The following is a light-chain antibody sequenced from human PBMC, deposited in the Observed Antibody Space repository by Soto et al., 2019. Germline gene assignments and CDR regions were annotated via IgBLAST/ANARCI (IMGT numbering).Light chain of an antibody. J-gene: IGKJ1*01. Sequence: DIQMTQSPSSLSSSVGDTVTITCRASQNIDIYLNWYQQKAGTAPKVLISGASNLQRGVPSRFSGSGSGTDFTLTINNLQPEDFATYFCQQTFNVPPWTFCQGTKVDVK. V-gene: IGKV1-39*01. CDR2: GAS. CDR1: QNIDIY. CDR3: QQTFNVPPWT.